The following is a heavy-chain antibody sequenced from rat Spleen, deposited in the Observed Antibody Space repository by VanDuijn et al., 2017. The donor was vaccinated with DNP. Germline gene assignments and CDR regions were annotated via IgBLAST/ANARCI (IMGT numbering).Heavy chain of an antibody. CDR3: TTGGAAAY. V-gene: IGHV5-20*01. J-gene: IGHJ3*01. Sequence: EVQLVQSGGGLVQPGRSLKLSCAASGFNFNDYWMGWVLQVPGKGLEWVASINTDGGSTDYLDSVKGRFTISRDNTISTLYLQMDSLRSEDTATYYSTTGGAAAYWGQGTLVTVSS. CDR2: INTDGGST. D-gene: IGHD1-2*01. CDR1: GFNFNDYW.